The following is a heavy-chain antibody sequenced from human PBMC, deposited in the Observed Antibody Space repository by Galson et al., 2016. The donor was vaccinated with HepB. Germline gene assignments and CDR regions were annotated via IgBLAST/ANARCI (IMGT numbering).Heavy chain of an antibody. CDR1: GGSVSSYF. D-gene: IGHD6-13*01. V-gene: IGHV4-59*02. CDR3: AGAWGITAARFSFFNFYGLDV. CDR2: MYYGGTI. J-gene: IGHJ6*02. Sequence: ETLSLTCAVSGGSVSSYFWSWIRQPPGKGLEWIGYMYYGGTIKYNPSLMSRVTMSVATSTNQFSLRLTSVTAADTAVYYCAGAWGITAARFSFFNFYGLDVWGPGTTVTVSS.